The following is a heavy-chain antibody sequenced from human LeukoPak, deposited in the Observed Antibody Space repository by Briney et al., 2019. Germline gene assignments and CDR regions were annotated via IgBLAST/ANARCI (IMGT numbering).Heavy chain of an antibody. CDR2: IKSKSNGATP. CDR3: FKDLGGELWYVDY. Sequence: GGSLRLSCAASGFSFNNAWMTWVRQAPGKGLEWVGRIKSKSNGATPDYAAPVKGRFTISRDDEKNTLYLQMDSLQTEDTAVYYCFKDLGGELWYVDYWGKGPLVTSSS. V-gene: IGHV3-15*01. CDR1: GFSFNNAW. D-gene: IGHD3-16*01. J-gene: IGHJ4*02.